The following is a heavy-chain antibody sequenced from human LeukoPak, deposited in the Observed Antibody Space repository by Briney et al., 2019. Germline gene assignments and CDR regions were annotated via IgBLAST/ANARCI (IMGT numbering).Heavy chain of an antibody. Sequence: PSETLSLTCSVSDGSTTGYYWSWIRQPPGKGLEWIAYVYYTGRTLYNPSLESRVTISVDTSKNQFSLKLSSVTAADTAVYYCARRRMMTGFDYWGQGTLVTVSS. J-gene: IGHJ4*02. CDR1: DGSTTGYY. V-gene: IGHV4-59*12. D-gene: IGHD3-9*01. CDR3: ARRRMMTGFDY. CDR2: VYYTGRT.